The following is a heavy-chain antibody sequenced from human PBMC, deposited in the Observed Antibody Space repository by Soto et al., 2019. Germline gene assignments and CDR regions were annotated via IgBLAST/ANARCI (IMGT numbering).Heavy chain of an antibody. CDR1: GDSVSSNSAA. CDR2: TYYRSKWYN. Sequence: SQTLSLTCAISGDSVSSNSAAWNWIRQSPSRGLEWLGRTYYRSKWYNDYAVSVKSRITINPDTSKNQFSLQLNSVTPEDTAVYYCARAVALDIVVVPAAPYFDYWGQGTLVTVSS. V-gene: IGHV6-1*01. CDR3: ARAVALDIVVVPAAPYFDY. J-gene: IGHJ4*02. D-gene: IGHD2-2*03.